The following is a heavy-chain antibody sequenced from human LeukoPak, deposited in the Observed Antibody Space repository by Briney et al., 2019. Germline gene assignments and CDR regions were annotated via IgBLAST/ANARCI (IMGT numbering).Heavy chain of an antibody. Sequence: GGSLRLSCAASGFTVSSIHMVWVRQAPGKGLEWVPVTYTGGNSYYADSVKGRFIISRDISKNTLYLQMNSLRAEDSALYYCARGGRGSAAVVAPRSFDIWGQGTMVTVSS. CDR3: ARGGRGSAAVVAPRSFDI. V-gene: IGHV3-53*01. D-gene: IGHD3-22*01. J-gene: IGHJ3*02. CDR1: GFTVSSIH. CDR2: TYTGGNS.